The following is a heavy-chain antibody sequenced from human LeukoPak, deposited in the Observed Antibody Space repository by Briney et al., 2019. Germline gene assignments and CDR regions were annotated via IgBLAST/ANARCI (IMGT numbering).Heavy chain of an antibody. CDR3: ARSYSSSPGAFDI. V-gene: IGHV4-39*01. CDR2: IYYSGGT. Sequence: SETLSLTCTASSGSISSSSYYWGWIRQPPGKGLEWIGSIYYSGGTYYNPSLKSRVTIAVDTSKNQFSLKLRSVPAADTAVYYCARSYSSSPGAFDIWGQGTMVTVSS. CDR1: SGSISSSSYY. J-gene: IGHJ3*02. D-gene: IGHD6-6*01.